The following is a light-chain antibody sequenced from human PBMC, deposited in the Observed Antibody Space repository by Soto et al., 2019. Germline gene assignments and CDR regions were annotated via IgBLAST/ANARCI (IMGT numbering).Light chain of an antibody. Sequence: EIVLTQSPGTLSLCPGDRATLSCRASQSVTSGYLTWYQQKPGQAPRLLIYGASTRATGIPARFSGSGSGTEFTLTISSLQSEDFAVYYCQQYNNWPRTFGQGTKVDIK. V-gene: IGKV3-15*01. CDR3: QQYNNWPRT. J-gene: IGKJ1*01. CDR1: QSVTSGY. CDR2: GAS.